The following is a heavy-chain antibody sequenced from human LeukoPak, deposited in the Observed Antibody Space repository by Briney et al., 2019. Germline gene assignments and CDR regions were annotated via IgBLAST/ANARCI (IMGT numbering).Heavy chain of an antibody. CDR3: ARDRTLGEFFDY. D-gene: IGHD3-10*01. Sequence: PGGSLRLSCEASGFTFSSYWMSWVRQAPGKGLVWVSRINTDGSSTSYADSVKGRFTISRDNAKNTLYLQMNSLRAEDTAVYYCARDRTLGEFFDYWGQGTLVTVSS. V-gene: IGHV3-74*01. J-gene: IGHJ4*02. CDR2: INTDGSST. CDR1: GFTFSSYW.